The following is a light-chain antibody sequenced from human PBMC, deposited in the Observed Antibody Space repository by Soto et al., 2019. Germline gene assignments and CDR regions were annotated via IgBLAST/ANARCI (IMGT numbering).Light chain of an antibody. J-gene: IGKJ1*01. CDR2: KAS. CDR1: QSISTW. Sequence: DIQMTQSPSTLSASVGDRVTITCRGSQSISTWLAWYQQKPGKAPKLLIYKASSLESGVPSRFSGSGSGTEFTLTISSLQPDDFATFYCQQYINRWTFGQGTKVDIK. V-gene: IGKV1-5*03. CDR3: QQYINRWT.